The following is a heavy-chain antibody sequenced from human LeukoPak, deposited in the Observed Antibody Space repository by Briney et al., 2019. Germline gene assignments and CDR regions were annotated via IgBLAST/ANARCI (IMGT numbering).Heavy chain of an antibody. CDR1: GFTFSSYG. Sequence: GGSLRLSCAASGFTFSSYGMHWVRQAPGKGLEWVAFIRYNGSNKYYADSVKGRFTISRDNSKNTLYLQMNSLRAEDTAVYYCAKALLPFATVTAQSDYWGQGTLVTVSS. D-gene: IGHD4-17*01. CDR3: AKALLPFATVTAQSDY. V-gene: IGHV3-30*02. CDR2: IRYNGSNK. J-gene: IGHJ4*02.